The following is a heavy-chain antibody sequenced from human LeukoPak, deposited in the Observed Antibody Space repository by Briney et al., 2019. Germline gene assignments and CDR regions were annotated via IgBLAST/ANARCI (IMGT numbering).Heavy chain of an antibody. CDR1: GFTFNSCA. V-gene: IGHV3-23*01. CDR3: AARYFDWARGGRYFDY. CDR2: IGAGGAST. D-gene: IGHD3-9*01. Sequence: GGSLRLSCEASGFTFNSCAMSWVRQAPGKGLEWVSGIGAGGASTYYADSVKGRFTISRDNAKNTLYLQMNSLRAGDTAVYYCAARYFDWARGGRYFDYWGQGTLVTVSS. J-gene: IGHJ4*02.